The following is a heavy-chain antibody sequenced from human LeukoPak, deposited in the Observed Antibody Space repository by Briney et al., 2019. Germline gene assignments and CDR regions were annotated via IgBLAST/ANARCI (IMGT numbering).Heavy chain of an antibody. Sequence: GGSLRLSCAVSGFTFSSYAMNWVRQAPGKGLYWVSGISGSGSSTYYADSVKGRFTISRDNSKNTLYLQMNSLRVEDTAVYYCAKTPGYSGYEKPYGMDLWGQGTTVTVSS. J-gene: IGHJ6*02. V-gene: IGHV3-23*01. CDR2: ISGSGSST. CDR1: GFTFSSYA. CDR3: AKTPGYSGYEKPYGMDL. D-gene: IGHD5-12*01.